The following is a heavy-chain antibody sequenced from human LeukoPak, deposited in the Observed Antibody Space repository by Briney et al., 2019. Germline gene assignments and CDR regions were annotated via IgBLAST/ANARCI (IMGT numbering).Heavy chain of an antibody. CDR2: INHSGST. D-gene: IGHD5-18*01. CDR3: ARVRGYSYGLGVYYYYGMDV. Sequence: PSETLSLTCAVYSGSFSGYYWSWIRQPPGKGLEWIGEINHSGSTNYNPSLKSRVTISVDTSKNQFSLKLSSVTAADTAVYYCARVRGYSYGLGVYYYYGMDVWGQGTTVTVSS. CDR1: SGSFSGYY. V-gene: IGHV4-34*01. J-gene: IGHJ6*02.